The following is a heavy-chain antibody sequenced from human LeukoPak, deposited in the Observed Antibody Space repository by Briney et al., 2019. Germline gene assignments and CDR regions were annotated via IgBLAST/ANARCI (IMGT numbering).Heavy chain of an antibody. V-gene: IGHV3-74*01. CDR2: INSDGSST. CDR3: ARETVGLRAFDI. Sequence: PGGSLRLSCAASGFTFSSYWMHWVRQAPGKGLVWVSRINSDGSSTSYADSVKGRFTISRDNAKNTLYLQMNSLRAEDTAVYYCARETVGLRAFDIWGQGTMVTVSS. CDR1: GFTFSSYW. J-gene: IGHJ3*02. D-gene: IGHD1-14*01.